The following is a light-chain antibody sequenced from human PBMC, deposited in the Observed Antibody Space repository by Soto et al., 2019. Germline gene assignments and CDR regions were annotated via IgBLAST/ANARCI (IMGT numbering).Light chain of an antibody. CDR3: SSYSRTTTLGV. J-gene: IGLJ1*01. Sequence: QSVLTQPASVSGSPGQSITISCTGTSSDVGGYNYVSWYQQHPGNTPKLIIFDVNNRPSGVSNRFSASKSVSTASLTIAGLQAEDEADYYCSSYSRTTTLGVFGTGTKLTVL. CDR2: DVN. CDR1: SSDVGGYNY. V-gene: IGLV2-14*01.